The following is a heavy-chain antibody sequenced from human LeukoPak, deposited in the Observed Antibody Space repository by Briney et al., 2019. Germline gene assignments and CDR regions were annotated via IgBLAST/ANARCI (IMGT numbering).Heavy chain of an antibody. V-gene: IGHV4-4*09. D-gene: IGHD2-2*01. CDR1: GGSVSSYY. J-gene: IGHJ4*02. CDR3: ARHSLGYCSSTSCYADNFDY. Sequence: SETLSLTCTVTGGSVSSYYWSWIRQPPGKRLEWIGYIYTSGSTNYNPSLKSRVTISVDTSKNQFSLKLSSVTAADTAVYYCARHSLGYCSSTSCYADNFDYWGQGTLVTVSS. CDR2: IYTSGST.